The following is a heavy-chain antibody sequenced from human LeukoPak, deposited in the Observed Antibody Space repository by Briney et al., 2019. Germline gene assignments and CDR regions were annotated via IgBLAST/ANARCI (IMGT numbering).Heavy chain of an antibody. D-gene: IGHD3-16*01. CDR2: IRNKANRYTT. CDR3: ARDRVGGGFDY. CDR1: GFTFSDHF. V-gene: IGHV3-72*01. J-gene: IGHJ4*02. Sequence: PGGSLRLSCAASGFTFSDHFMDWVRQAPGKGLEWVGRIRNKANRYTTEVAGSVKGRFTISRDDSKNSVYLQMSSLKSEDTAVYYCARDRVGGGFDYWGQGTLVTVSS.